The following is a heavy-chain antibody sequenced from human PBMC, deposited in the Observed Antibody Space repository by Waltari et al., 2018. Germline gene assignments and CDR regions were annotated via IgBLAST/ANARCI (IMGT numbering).Heavy chain of an antibody. CDR1: GFTFSAYE. CDR3: ARFRTHYDTFDY. J-gene: IGHJ4*02. Sequence: EVELVESGGDLVQPGGSLRLSCEASGFTFSAYEMIWVRQAPGKGLEWLTYMSGGGGGSAFYADSVKGRFTVSRDNTKESLYLQMTSLRVEDSAVYFCARFRTHYDTFDYWGRGTLVTVSS. V-gene: IGHV3-48*03. D-gene: IGHD3-9*01. CDR2: MSGGGGGSA.